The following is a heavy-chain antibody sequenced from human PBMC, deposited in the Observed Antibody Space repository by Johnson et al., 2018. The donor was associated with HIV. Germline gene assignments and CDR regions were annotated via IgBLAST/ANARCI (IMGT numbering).Heavy chain of an antibody. CDR3: TRVVVITQEK. CDR2: ISTNGGST. D-gene: IGHD3-22*01. Sequence: VQLVESGGGLVQPGGSLRLSCAASGFTFSNYAMHWVRQAPGKGLDYVSGISTNGGSTYYANSVKGRFTISRDNSKNTLYLQMNNLKTEDTALYYCTRVVVITQEKWGQGTMVTVSS. CDR1: GFTFSNYA. V-gene: IGHV3-64*01. J-gene: IGHJ3*01.